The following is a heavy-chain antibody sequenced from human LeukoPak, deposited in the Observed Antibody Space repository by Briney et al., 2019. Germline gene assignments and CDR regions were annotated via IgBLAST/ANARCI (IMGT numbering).Heavy chain of an antibody. CDR2: INDSGGST. Sequence: GGSLRLSCAASGFTFSSYAMTWVRQAPGKGLEWVSSINDSGGSTYYADSVKGRFTISRDNSKNTLYLQMNSLRGEDTAVYYCAKREYNFWSGYFFWGQGTLVTVSS. D-gene: IGHD3-3*01. V-gene: IGHV3-23*01. J-gene: IGHJ4*02. CDR1: GFTFSSYA. CDR3: AKREYNFWSGYFF.